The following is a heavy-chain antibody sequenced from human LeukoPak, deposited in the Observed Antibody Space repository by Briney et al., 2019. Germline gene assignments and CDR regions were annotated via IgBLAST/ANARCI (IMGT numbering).Heavy chain of an antibody. V-gene: IGHV1-18*01. Sequence: GASVKVCCKASGYRFSSNGISWVRQAPGQGLEWVGWVSTYNSETNYAPKFQGRVAMTKATFTSTVYMELRSLRTDDTAVYYCALDNWNEFDPWGQGTLVTVSS. CDR1: GYRFSSNG. D-gene: IGHD1-20*01. CDR3: ALDNWNEFDP. CDR2: VSTYNSET. J-gene: IGHJ5*02.